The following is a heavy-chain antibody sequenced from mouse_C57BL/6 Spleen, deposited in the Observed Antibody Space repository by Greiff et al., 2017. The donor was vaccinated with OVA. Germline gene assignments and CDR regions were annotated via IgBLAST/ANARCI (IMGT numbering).Heavy chain of an antibody. CDR1: GYKLTDYN. Sequence: DVKLQESGPELVKPGDSVKMSCKASGYKLTDYNMHWMKQSHGKSLEWIGYINPNNGGTSYNQKFKGKATLTVNKSSSTAYMELRSLTSEDSAVYYCARMGNWGQGTTLTVSS. J-gene: IGHJ2*01. CDR3: ARMGN. CDR2: INPNNGGT. V-gene: IGHV1-22*01.